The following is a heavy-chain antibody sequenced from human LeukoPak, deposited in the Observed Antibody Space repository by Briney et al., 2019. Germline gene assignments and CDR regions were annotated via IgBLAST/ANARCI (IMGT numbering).Heavy chain of an antibody. CDR3: ATSIAAGGDY. CDR1: GGPISSSSYY. V-gene: IGHV4-39*01. J-gene: IGHJ4*02. Sequence: SETLSLTCTVSGGPISSSSYYWGWIRPPPGKGLEWIGSIYYSGSTYYNPSLKSRVTISVDTSKNQFSLKLSSVTAADTAVCYCATSIAAGGDYWGQGTLVTVSS. D-gene: IGHD6-6*01. CDR2: IYYSGST.